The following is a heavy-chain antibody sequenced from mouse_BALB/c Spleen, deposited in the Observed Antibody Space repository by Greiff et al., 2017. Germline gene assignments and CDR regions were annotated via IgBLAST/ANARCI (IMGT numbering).Heavy chain of an antibody. CDR1: GFNIKDYY. Sequence: DVKLVESGAELVRPGALVKLSCKASGFNIKDYYMHWVKQRPEQGLEWIGWIDPENGNTIYDPKFQGKASITADTSSNTAYLQLSSLTSEDTAVYYCASSYYYGSRAWFAYWGQGTLVTVSA. D-gene: IGHD1-1*01. CDR2: IDPENGNT. V-gene: IGHV14-1*02. CDR3: ASSYYYGSRAWFAY. J-gene: IGHJ3*01.